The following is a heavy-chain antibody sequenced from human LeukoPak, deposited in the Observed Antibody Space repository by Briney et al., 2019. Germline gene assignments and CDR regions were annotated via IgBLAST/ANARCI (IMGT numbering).Heavy chain of an antibody. V-gene: IGHV3-9*01. CDR2: ISWNSGSI. CDR3: AKDIFTMVRGVVDY. J-gene: IGHJ4*02. Sequence: GGSLRLSCAASGFTFDDYATHWVRQAPGKGLEWVSGISWNSGSIGYADSVKGRFTISRDNAKNSLYLQMNSLRAEDTALYYCAKDIFTMVRGVVDYWGQGTLVTVSS. D-gene: IGHD3-10*01. CDR1: GFTFDDYA.